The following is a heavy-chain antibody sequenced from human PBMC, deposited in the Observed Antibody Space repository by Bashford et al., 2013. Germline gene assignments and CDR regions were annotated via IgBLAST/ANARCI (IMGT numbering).Heavy chain of an antibody. Sequence: VRQAPGKGLEWIGRIRNRINSYTTQYAASVKGRFTISRDDSKNSLYLQMNSLKTEDMAVYYCARVAVAAADRNFVDYWGQGTLVTVSS. D-gene: IGHD6-19*01. V-gene: IGHV3-72*01. J-gene: IGHJ4*02. CDR3: ARVAVAAADRNFVDY. CDR2: IRNRINSYTT.